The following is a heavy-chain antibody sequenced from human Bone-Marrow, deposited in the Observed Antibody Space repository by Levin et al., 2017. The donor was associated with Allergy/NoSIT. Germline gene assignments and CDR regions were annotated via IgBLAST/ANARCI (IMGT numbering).Heavy chain of an antibody. Sequence: GGSLRLSCAASGFTFSSYAMHWVRQAPGKGLEWVAVISYDGSNKYYADSVKGRFTISRDNSKNTLYLQMNSLRAEDTAVYYCARAPPGGVPYYFDYWGQGTLVTVSS. D-gene: IGHD3-10*01. CDR2: ISYDGSNK. V-gene: IGHV3-30-3*01. CDR1: GFTFSSYA. J-gene: IGHJ4*02. CDR3: ARAPPGGVPYYFDY.